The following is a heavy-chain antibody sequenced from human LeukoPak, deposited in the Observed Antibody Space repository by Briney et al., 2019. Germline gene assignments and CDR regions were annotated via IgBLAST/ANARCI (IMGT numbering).Heavy chain of an antibody. CDR3: ARDREGERDFDY. CDR2: FDPEDGET. CDR1: GYTLTELS. V-gene: IGHV1-24*01. J-gene: IGHJ4*02. D-gene: IGHD3-16*01. Sequence: ASVKVSCKVSGYTLTELSMHWVRQAPGKGLEWMGGFDPEDGETIYAQKFQGRVTMTRDMSSSTAYMELSRLRSDDTAVYYCARDREGERDFDYWGQGTLVTVSS.